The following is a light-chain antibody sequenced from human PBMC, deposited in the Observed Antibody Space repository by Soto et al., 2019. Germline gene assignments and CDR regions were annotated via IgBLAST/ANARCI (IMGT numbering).Light chain of an antibody. Sequence: IVLTQSPATLSSSPGERATLSCRASQRVSSYLAWYQQRPGQAPRLLIYDGSSRATGIPARFSGSGFGTDFTPTIASLEPEDFAVYYCQQRSNWPLTFGGGTKVDIK. CDR1: QRVSSY. J-gene: IGKJ4*01. CDR3: QQRSNWPLT. CDR2: DGS. V-gene: IGKV3-11*01.